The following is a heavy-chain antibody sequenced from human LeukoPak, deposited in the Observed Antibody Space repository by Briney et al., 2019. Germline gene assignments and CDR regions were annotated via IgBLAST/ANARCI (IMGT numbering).Heavy chain of an antibody. CDR1: GFTLSSYW. Sequence: GGSLRLSCAASGFTLSSYWMSWVRQAPGKGLEWVANIKQDGSERYYVDSVKGRFTITRDNAKTSLYLQMNSLRAEDTAMYYCATQSYGLFGYWGQGTLVTVST. CDR2: IKQDGSER. V-gene: IGHV3-7*03. CDR3: ATQSYGLFGY. J-gene: IGHJ4*02. D-gene: IGHD3-10*01.